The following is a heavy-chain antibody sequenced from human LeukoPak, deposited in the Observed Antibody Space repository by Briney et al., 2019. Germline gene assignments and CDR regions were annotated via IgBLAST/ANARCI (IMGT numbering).Heavy chain of an antibody. CDR1: GGSFSGYY. Sequence: SETLSLTCGVYGGSFSGYYWSWIRQPPGKGLEWVGEIHHTGITNFNPSVMSRVTISVDTSKNQFSLNLRSVTAADTAVYYCARGSPRDDYNYYFDYWGQGTLVTVSS. V-gene: IGHV4-34*01. J-gene: IGHJ4*02. D-gene: IGHD5-24*01. CDR3: ARGSPRDDYNYYFDY. CDR2: IHHTGIT.